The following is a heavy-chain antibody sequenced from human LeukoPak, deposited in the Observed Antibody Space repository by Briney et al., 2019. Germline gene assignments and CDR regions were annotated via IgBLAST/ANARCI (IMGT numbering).Heavy chain of an antibody. CDR1: GYSFTDHS. CDR3: ARDFAGTTSRYNCYAMDV. D-gene: IGHD1-7*01. CDR2: ITPNSGGT. J-gene: IGHJ6*02. V-gene: IGHV1-2*02. Sequence: ASAKVSCKASGYSFTDHSMHWVRQAPGQGLEWMGWITPNSGGTNYAQKFQGRVTMTRDPSISTAYMELSRLRSDDTAVYYCARDFAGTTSRYNCYAMDVWGQGTTVTVSS.